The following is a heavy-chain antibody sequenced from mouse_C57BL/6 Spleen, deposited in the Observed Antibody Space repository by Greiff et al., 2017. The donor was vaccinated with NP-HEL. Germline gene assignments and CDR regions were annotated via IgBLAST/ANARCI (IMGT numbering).Heavy chain of an antibody. D-gene: IGHD2-5*01. V-gene: IGHV1-52*01. CDR1: GYTFTSYW. CDR3: ARLGSNYAMDY. Sequence: VKLQQPGAELVRPGSSVKLSCKASGYTFTSYWMHWVKQRPIQGLEWIGNIDPSDSETHYNQQFKDKATLTVDKSSSTAYMQLSRLTSEDSAVYYCARLGSNYAMDYWGQGTSVTVSS. CDR2: IDPSDSET. J-gene: IGHJ4*01.